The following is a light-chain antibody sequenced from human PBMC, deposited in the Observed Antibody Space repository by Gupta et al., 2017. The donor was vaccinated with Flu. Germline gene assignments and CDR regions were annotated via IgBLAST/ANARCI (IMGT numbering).Light chain of an antibody. J-gene: IGLJ2*01. CDR3: CPYIVIGARLG. V-gene: IGLV2-23*02. CDR2: GVN. Sequence: HSALSHPASVSRSPAQSITISCTGTSSDVGGYNLGSWYEPSPGTAPNLQSHGVNRRPSGVSDRVSGYKSRNTAYRTIXGXQSEYEXDYYGCPYIVIGARLGFGGGNKLTVL. CDR1: SSDVGGYNL.